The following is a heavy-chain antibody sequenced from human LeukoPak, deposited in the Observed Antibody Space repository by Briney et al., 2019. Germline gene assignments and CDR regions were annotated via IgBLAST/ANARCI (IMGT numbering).Heavy chain of an antibody. CDR3: ARAPYTSGWYRGDNDY. CDR2: ISGSSGTR. Sequence: GGPLRLSCGASGFTLKSYSMMWLRHAPGKALEGVSYISGSSGTRYYADSVKGRFTITRDNAKNSLYLQMNSLRAEDTAVYYCARAPYTSGWYRGDNDYWGQGTLVTVSS. CDR1: GFTLKSYS. V-gene: IGHV3-48*01. J-gene: IGHJ4*02. D-gene: IGHD6-19*01.